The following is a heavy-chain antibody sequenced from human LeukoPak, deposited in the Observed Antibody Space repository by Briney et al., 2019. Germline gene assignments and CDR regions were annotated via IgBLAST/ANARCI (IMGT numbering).Heavy chain of an antibody. CDR3: AKTFGGVIVQYYFDY. J-gene: IGHJ4*02. CDR2: ISYDGSNK. D-gene: IGHD3-16*02. CDR1: GFTFSSYG. V-gene: IGHV3-30*18. Sequence: GRSLRLSCAASGFTFSSYGMHWVRQAPGKGLEWVAVISYDGSNKYYADSVKGRFTISRDNSKNTLYLQMNSLRAEDTAVYYRAKTFGGVIVQYYFDYWGQGTLVTVSS.